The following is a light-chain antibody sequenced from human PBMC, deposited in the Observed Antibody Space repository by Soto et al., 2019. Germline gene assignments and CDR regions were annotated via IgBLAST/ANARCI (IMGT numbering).Light chain of an antibody. CDR2: EVI. V-gene: IGLV2-8*01. J-gene: IGLJ1*01. Sequence: QSALTQPPSASGSPGQSVTISCTGTSSDIGYYKYVSWYQQHPGKAPKLIIYEVIKRPSGVTDRFSGSKSGNTASLTVSGPQAEDEADYYCSSYAGSNLGVFGTGTKVTV. CDR1: SSDIGYYKY. CDR3: SSYAGSNLGV.